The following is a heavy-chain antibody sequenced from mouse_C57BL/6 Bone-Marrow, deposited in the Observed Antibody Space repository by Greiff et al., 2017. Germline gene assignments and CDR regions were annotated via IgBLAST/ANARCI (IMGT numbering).Heavy chain of an antibody. J-gene: IGHJ3*01. V-gene: IGHV5-4*01. CDR1: GFTFSSYA. CDR3: ARDHYDYDNFAY. CDR2: ISDGGSYT. Sequence: EVKLMESGGGLVKPGGSLKLSCAASGFTFSSYAMSWVRQTPEKRLEWVATISDGGSYTYYPDNVKGRFTISRDNAKNNLYLQMSHLKSEDTAVYYCARDHYDYDNFAYWGQGTLVTVSA. D-gene: IGHD2-4*01.